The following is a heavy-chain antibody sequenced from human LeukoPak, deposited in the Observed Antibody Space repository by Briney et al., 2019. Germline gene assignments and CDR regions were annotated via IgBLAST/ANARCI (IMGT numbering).Heavy chain of an antibody. CDR1: GGSISSSTYY. CDR3: ARDILAASIAAPYY. J-gene: IGHJ4*02. CDR2: IFYSGRT. Sequence: SETLSLTCTVSGGSISSSTYYWGWIRQPPGKGLEWIGSIFYSGRTYYNPSLKSRVTMSVDTSKNQFSLRLSSVNAADTAVYYCARDILAASIAAPYYWGQGTLVTVSS. D-gene: IGHD6-13*01. V-gene: IGHV4-39*07.